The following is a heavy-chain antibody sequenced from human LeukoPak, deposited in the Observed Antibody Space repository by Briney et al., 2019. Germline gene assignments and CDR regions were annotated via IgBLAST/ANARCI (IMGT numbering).Heavy chain of an antibody. Sequence: SETLSLTCTVSGGSISSYYWSWIRQPAGKGLEWIGRIYTSGSTNYNPSLKSRVTMSVDTSKNQFSLKLSSVTAADTAVYYCATEKKLEDQLPVPFDYWGQGTLVTVSS. CDR3: ATEKKLEDQLPVPFDY. D-gene: IGHD2-2*01. CDR2: IYTSGST. J-gene: IGHJ4*02. V-gene: IGHV4-4*07. CDR1: GGSISSYY.